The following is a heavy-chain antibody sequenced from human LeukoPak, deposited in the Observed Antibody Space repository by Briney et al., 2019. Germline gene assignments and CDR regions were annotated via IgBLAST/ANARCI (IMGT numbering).Heavy chain of an antibody. CDR2: IYTSGST. CDR3: ARVTGGDSNWFDP. J-gene: IGHJ5*02. CDR1: GGSISSGSYY. Sequence: SQTLSLTCTVSGGSISSGSYYWSWIRQPAGKGLEWIGRIYTSGSTNYNPSLKSRVTISVDTSKNQFSPQLSSVTAADTAVYYCARVTGGDSNWFDPWGQGTLVTVSS. V-gene: IGHV4-61*02. D-gene: IGHD2-21*02.